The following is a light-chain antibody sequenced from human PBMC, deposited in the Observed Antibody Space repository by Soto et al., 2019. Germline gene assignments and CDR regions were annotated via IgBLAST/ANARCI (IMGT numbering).Light chain of an antibody. J-gene: IGKJ1*01. CDR2: DAS. CDR1: QSVSSY. CDR3: QQYNNWLET. Sequence: PGEIATLSCMASQSVSSYLAWYQQKPGQAPRLLIYDASNRATGIPARSSGSGSGTEFTLTISSLQSEDFAVYYCQQYNNWLETFGQGTKVDIK. V-gene: IGKV3-15*01.